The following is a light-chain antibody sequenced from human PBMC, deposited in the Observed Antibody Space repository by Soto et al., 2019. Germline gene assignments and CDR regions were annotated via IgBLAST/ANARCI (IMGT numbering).Light chain of an antibody. V-gene: IGKV3-20*01. CDR1: QSVSNNY. Sequence: EIVLTQSPGTLSLSPGERATLSCRASQSVSNNYLAWYQQKPGQAPRLLIYGASNRATGIPDRFSGSGSGTDFTLTISRLEPEDFAVYYCQQYVRSPWTFGQGTKVDI. J-gene: IGKJ1*01. CDR2: GAS. CDR3: QQYVRSPWT.